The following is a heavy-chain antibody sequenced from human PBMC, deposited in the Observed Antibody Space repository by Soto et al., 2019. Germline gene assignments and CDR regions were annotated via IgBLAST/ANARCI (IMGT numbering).Heavy chain of an antibody. CDR3: ARLMPHDAHLDY. V-gene: IGHV4-59*08. J-gene: IGHJ4*02. CDR1: GGSISSYY. Sequence: PSETLSLTCTVSGGSISSYYWSWIRQPPGKGLEWIGYIYYSGSTNYNPSLKSRVTISVDTSKDQFSLKLSSVTAADTAVYYCARLMPHDAHLDYWGQGTLVTVSS. CDR2: IYYSGST. D-gene: IGHD1-1*01.